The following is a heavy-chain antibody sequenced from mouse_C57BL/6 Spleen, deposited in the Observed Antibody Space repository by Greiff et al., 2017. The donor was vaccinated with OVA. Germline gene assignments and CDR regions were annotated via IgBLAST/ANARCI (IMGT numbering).Heavy chain of an antibody. J-gene: IGHJ4*01. D-gene: IGHD2-10*02. CDR3: ARWYGNYEGAMDY. V-gene: IGHV1-53*01. Sequence: VQLQQSGPELVKPGASVKLSCKASGYTFTSYWMHWVKQRPGQGLEWIGNINPSNGGTNYNEKFKSKATLTVDKSSSTAYMQLSSLTSEDSAVYYCARWYGNYEGAMDYWGQGTSVTVSS. CDR1: GYTFTSYW. CDR2: INPSNGGT.